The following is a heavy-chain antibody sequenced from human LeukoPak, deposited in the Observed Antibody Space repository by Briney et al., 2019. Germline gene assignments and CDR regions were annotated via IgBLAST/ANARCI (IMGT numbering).Heavy chain of an antibody. Sequence: PSETLSLTCTVSGGSISSSSYYWGWIRQPPGKGLEWIGSIYYSGSTYYNPSLKSRVTISVDTSKNQFSLKLSSVTAADTAVYYCARAPRGSGRPLYDWFDPWGQGTLVTVSS. V-gene: IGHV4-39*07. D-gene: IGHD3-10*01. CDR1: GGSISSSSYY. J-gene: IGHJ5*02. CDR3: ARAPRGSGRPLYDWFDP. CDR2: IYYSGST.